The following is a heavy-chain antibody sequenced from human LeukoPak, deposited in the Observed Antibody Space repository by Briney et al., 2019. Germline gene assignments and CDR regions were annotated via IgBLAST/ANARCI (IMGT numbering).Heavy chain of an antibody. V-gene: IGHV3-23*01. D-gene: IGHD2-15*01. J-gene: IGHJ4*02. CDR1: GFTFSSYG. CDR3: AKDKASVAAKGPFDY. CDR2: ISGSGAST. Sequence: GGSLRLSCAASGFTFSSYGMHWVRQAPGKGLEWVSSISGSGASTYYADSVKGRFTISRDNSKNTLYLQFNSLRAEDTAVYYCAKDKASVAAKGPFDYWGQGTLVTVSS.